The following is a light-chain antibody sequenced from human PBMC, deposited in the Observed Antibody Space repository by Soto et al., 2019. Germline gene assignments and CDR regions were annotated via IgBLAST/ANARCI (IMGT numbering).Light chain of an antibody. V-gene: IGKV3-15*01. CDR1: QSVISN. Sequence: EIVITQSPATLSVSPGERATLSCRASQSVISNLAWYQQKPGQPPRLLIYGASTRATGIPERFRGIGSGTDFTLTISSLQSADLAVCYCQQHDNWRLTFGKGIKLEIK. CDR2: GAS. CDR3: QQHDNWRLT. J-gene: IGKJ2*01.